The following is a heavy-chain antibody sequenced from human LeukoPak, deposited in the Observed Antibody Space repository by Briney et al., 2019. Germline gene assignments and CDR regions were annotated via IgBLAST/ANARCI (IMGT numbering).Heavy chain of an antibody. D-gene: IGHD2-2*01. V-gene: IGHV4-59*08. CDR3: ARGYCSSTSCYAFDI. Sequence: PETLSLTCTVSGGSISSYYWSWIRQPPGKGLEWIGYIYYSGSTNYNPSLKSRVTISVDTSKNQFSLKLSSVTAADTAVYYCARGYCSSTSCYAFDIWGQGTMVTVSS. CDR1: GGSISSYY. J-gene: IGHJ3*02. CDR2: IYYSGST.